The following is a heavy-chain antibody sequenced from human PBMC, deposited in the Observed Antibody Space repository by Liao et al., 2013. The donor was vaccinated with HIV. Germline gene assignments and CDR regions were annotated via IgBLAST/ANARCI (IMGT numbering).Heavy chain of an antibody. J-gene: IGHJ6*03. Sequence: QLQLQESGPGLVKPSETLSLTCTVSGGSISSGDYYWSWIRQPPGKGLEWIGYIYYSGSTHYNPSLKSRVTISVDTSKNQFSLKLSSVTAADTAVYYCARGGPGALEHYYMDVWGKGTTVTVSS. CDR3: ARGGPGALEHYYMDV. CDR2: IYYSGST. V-gene: IGHV4-30-4*08. D-gene: IGHD1-1*01. CDR1: GGSISSGDYY.